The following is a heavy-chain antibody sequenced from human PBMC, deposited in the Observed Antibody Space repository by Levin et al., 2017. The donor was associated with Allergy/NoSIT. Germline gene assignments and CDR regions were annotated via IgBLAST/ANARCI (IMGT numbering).Heavy chain of an antibody. J-gene: IGHJ3*02. CDR2: ISSSSSYI. CDR1: GFTFSSYS. CDR3: AREVWDTIFGVVMSDAFDI. V-gene: IGHV3-21*01. D-gene: IGHD3-3*01. Sequence: GGSLRLSCAASGFTFSSYSMNWVRQAPGKGLEWVSSISSSSSYIYYADSVKGRFTISRDNAKNSLYLQMNSLRAEDTAVYYCAREVWDTIFGVVMSDAFDIWGQGTMVTVSS.